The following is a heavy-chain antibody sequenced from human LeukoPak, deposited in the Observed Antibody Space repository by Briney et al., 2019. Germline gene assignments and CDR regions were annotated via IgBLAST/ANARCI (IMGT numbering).Heavy chain of an antibody. CDR3: AKDIYDSSGYYFDY. CDR2: ISPSSSTI. D-gene: IGHD3-22*01. CDR1: GFTFISYT. Sequence: GGSLRLTCAASGFTFISYTMSWVRQAPGKGLEWVSCISPSSSTIYYADSVKGRFTISRDNSKNTLYLQMNSLRAEDTAVYYCAKDIYDSSGYYFDYWGQGTLVTVSS. V-gene: IGHV3-48*01. J-gene: IGHJ4*02.